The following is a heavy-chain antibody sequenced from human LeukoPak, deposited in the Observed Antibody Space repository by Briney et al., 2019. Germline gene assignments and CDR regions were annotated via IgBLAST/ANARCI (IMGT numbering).Heavy chain of an antibody. CDR3: ARDKDIVATIHPLYYYYYGMDV. CDR2: IIPILGIA. CDR1: GGTFSGYA. V-gene: IGHV1-69*04. J-gene: IGHJ6*02. D-gene: IGHD5-12*01. Sequence: SVKVSCKASGGTFSGYAISWVRQTPGQGLEWIGRIIPILGIANYAQKFQGRVTITADKSTSTAYMELSSLRSEDTAVYYCARDKDIVATIHPLYYYYYGMDVWGQGTTVTVSS.